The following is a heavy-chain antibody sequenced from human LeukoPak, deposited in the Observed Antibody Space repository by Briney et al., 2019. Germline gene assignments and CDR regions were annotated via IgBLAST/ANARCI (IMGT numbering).Heavy chain of an antibody. V-gene: IGHV4-39*01. CDR2: IYYSGST. Sequence: SETLSLTCTVSGGSISSSSYYWGWIRQPPGKGLEWFGSIYYSGSTHYNPSLKSRVTISVDTSKNQFSLKLSSVTAADTAVYYCASNPSILGELSSFDYWGQGALVTVSS. D-gene: IGHD3-16*02. J-gene: IGHJ4*02. CDR3: ASNPSILGELSSFDY. CDR1: GGSISSSSYY.